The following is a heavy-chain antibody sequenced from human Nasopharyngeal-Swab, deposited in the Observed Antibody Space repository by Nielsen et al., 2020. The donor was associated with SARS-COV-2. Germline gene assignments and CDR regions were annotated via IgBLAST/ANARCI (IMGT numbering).Heavy chain of an antibody. V-gene: IGHV4-59*01. D-gene: IGHD3-3*01. Sequence: SETLSLTCTVSGGSISSYYWSWIRQPSGKGLEWIGYIYYIGSTNYNPSLKSRVTISVDTSKNQFSLKLRSVTAADTAVYYCASFSFGVVIIGVVGRYFDYWGQGTLVTVSS. CDR2: IYYIGST. J-gene: IGHJ4*02. CDR3: ASFSFGVVIIGVVGRYFDY. CDR1: GGSISSYY.